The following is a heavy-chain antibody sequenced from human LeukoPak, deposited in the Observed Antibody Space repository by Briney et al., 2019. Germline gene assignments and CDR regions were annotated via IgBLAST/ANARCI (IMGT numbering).Heavy chain of an antibody. V-gene: IGHV3-74*01. CDR1: GFTFSSFA. D-gene: IGHD5-12*01. J-gene: IGHJ4*02. Sequence: PGGSLRLSCAASGFTFSSFAMGWVRQAPGKGLVWVSRIHSDGISTSYADSVKGRFIISRDNAKNTLYLQMNSLRAEDTAVYYCARGVGYSGYFDYWGQGTLVTVSS. CDR3: ARGVGYSGYFDY. CDR2: IHSDGIST.